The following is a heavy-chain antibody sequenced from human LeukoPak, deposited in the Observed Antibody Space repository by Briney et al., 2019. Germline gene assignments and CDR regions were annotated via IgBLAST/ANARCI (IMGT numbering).Heavy chain of an antibody. CDR2: ISGSGGGT. V-gene: IGHV3-23*01. Sequence: GGSLRLSCAASGFTFSSYAMSWVRQAPGKGLEWVSGISGSGGGTYYGNSVKGRFTISRDNSKNTLYLQMNSLRAEDTAVYYCAKLTYDSSGELDYWGQGTLVTVSS. D-gene: IGHD3-22*01. J-gene: IGHJ4*02. CDR3: AKLTYDSSGELDY. CDR1: GFTFSSYA.